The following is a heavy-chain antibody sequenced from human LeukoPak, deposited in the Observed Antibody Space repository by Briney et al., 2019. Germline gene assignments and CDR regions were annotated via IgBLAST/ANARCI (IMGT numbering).Heavy chain of an antibody. CDR1: GFTFSSYA. CDR3: ARGRRTLIVGATRNAFDI. J-gene: IGHJ3*02. D-gene: IGHD1-26*01. Sequence: GGSLRLSCAASGFTFSSYAMHWVRQAPGKGLEWVAFISYDGGNKYYADSVKGRFTISRDNSKNTLYVQMNSLRAEDTAVYYCARGRRTLIVGATRNAFDIWGQGTMVTVSS. CDR2: ISYDGGNK. V-gene: IGHV3-30*04.